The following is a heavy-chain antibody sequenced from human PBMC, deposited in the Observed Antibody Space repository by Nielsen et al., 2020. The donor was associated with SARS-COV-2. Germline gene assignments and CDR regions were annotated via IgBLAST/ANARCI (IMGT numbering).Heavy chain of an antibody. D-gene: IGHD3-3*01. Sequence: SVKVSCKASGGTFSSYTFSWVRQAPGQGLEWMGRIIPLLDIANYAKKFQGRVTITADKSTSTAYMELSSLRSEDTAVYYCARDGSHDFWSYSYFDYWGQGTLVTVSS. CDR2: IIPLLDIA. V-gene: IGHV1-69*04. CDR1: GGTFSSYT. CDR3: ARDGSHDFWSYSYFDY. J-gene: IGHJ4*02.